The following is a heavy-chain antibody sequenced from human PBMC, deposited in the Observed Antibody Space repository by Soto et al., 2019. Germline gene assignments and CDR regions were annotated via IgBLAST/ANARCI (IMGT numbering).Heavy chain of an antibody. Sequence: EVQLLESGGGLVQPGGSLRLSCAASGFTFSSFAMSWVRQAPGKGLEWLAGITFRGDSTYSADSVKGRLTLPRDNSRNRLDLEMNSLQVEDTTLYYFAKLGTMRVFDSWGQGTLLTVSS. CDR1: GFTFSSFA. V-gene: IGHV3-23*01. CDR2: ITFRGDST. CDR3: AKLGTMRVFDS. D-gene: IGHD3-10*01. J-gene: IGHJ4*02.